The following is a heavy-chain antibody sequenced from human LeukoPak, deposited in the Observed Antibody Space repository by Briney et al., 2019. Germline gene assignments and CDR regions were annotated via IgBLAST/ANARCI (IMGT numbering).Heavy chain of an antibody. D-gene: IGHD6-13*01. V-gene: IGHV3-30-3*01. CDR1: GFTFSSYA. CDR2: ISYDGSNK. Sequence: GGSLRLSCAASGFTFSSYAMHWVRQAPGKGLEWVAVISYDGSNKYYADSVKGRFTISRDNSKNTLYLQMNSLRAEDTAVYYCARGGSSWYFRAYFDYWGQGTLVTVSS. J-gene: IGHJ4*02. CDR3: ARGGSSWYFRAYFDY.